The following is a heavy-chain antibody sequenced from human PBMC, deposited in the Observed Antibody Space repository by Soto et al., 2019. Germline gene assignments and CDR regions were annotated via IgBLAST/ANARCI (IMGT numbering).Heavy chain of an antibody. Sequence: PSETLSLTCTVSGDSISSYHWSWIRQPPGKGLELIGYISNSGSTNYNPSLKSRVTISVDTSKNQFSLKLSSVTATDTAVYYCARRVLRRMVRGDYSYAMDVCGQGTTVTVSS. D-gene: IGHD3-10*01. CDR1: GDSISSYH. CDR3: ARRVLRRMVRGDYSYAMDV. CDR2: ISNSGST. V-gene: IGHV4-4*09. J-gene: IGHJ6*02.